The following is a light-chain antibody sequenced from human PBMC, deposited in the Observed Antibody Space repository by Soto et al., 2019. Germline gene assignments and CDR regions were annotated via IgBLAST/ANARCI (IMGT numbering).Light chain of an antibody. CDR3: QQYNTYSWT. CDR1: QSISKY. J-gene: IGKJ1*01. V-gene: IGKV1-16*01. CDR2: TSS. Sequence: DIQITQSPSSLSAYVGDRGTSTCRASQSISKYLNWYQQKPGKAPKLLIYTSSNLQGGVPSSFSGSGSGTDFTLTISSLQTDDFSTYYCQQYNTYSWTVGQGTQVEIK.